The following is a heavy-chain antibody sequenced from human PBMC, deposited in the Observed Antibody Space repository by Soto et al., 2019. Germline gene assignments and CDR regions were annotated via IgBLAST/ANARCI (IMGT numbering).Heavy chain of an antibody. CDR2: IRWNSGSI. CDR1: GFTVDDYA. D-gene: IGHD2-2*01. V-gene: IGHV3-9*01. Sequence: EVQLVESGGGLVQPGRSLRLSCAASGFTVDDYAMHWVRQAPGKGLEWVSGIRWNSGSIGYADSVKGRFTISRDNAKHSVYMQMNRLRAEDGEVYYCAKALAGIVVEPAVMEYWGQGTLVTVSS. CDR3: AKALAGIVVEPAVMEY. J-gene: IGHJ4*02.